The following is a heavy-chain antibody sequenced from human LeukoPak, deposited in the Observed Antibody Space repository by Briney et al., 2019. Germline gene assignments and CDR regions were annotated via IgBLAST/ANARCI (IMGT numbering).Heavy chain of an antibody. D-gene: IGHD2-15*01. CDR1: GFTFSSYA. V-gene: IGHV3-23*01. CDR2: ISGSGGNT. Sequence: GGSLRLSCAASGFTFSSYAMSWVRQAPGKGLEWVSAISGSGGNTLYGDSVRGRFTMSRDNSKNTVYLQMNSLRVDDTAVYYCARRDVVVVVSASDYWGQGTLVTVSS. J-gene: IGHJ4*02. CDR3: ARRDVVVVVSASDY.